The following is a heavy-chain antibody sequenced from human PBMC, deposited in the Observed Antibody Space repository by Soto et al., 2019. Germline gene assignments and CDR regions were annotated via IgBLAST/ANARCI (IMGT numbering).Heavy chain of an antibody. Sequence: ASVKVSCKASGYTFTIYDINWVRQATGQGLEWMGWMNPNSGNTGYAQKFQGRVTMTRNTSISTAYMELSSLRSEDTAVYYCARANYPTVLIYYYGMDVWGQGTTVTVS. J-gene: IGHJ6*02. CDR3: ARANYPTVLIYYYGMDV. D-gene: IGHD4-17*01. CDR1: GYTFTIYD. CDR2: MNPNSGNT. V-gene: IGHV1-8*01.